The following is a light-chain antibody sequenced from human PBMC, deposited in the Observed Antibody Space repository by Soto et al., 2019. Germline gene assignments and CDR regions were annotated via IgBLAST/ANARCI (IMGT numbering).Light chain of an antibody. Sequence: IQMTQSPSSLSASVGDRVTITCRASQDISNYLAWYQQKPGKVPKLLIYAASTLQSGVPSRFSGSGSGTDYTLTISSLQHEDVDTYYCQKYNSAPLTLGGGTKVDIK. V-gene: IGKV1-27*01. CDR2: AAS. CDR1: QDISNY. J-gene: IGKJ4*01. CDR3: QKYNSAPLT.